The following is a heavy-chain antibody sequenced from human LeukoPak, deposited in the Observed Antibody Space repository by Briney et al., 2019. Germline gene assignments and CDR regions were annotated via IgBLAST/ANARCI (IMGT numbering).Heavy chain of an antibody. J-gene: IGHJ4*02. CDR1: GGTFSSYT. Sequence: SVKVSCKASGGTFSSYTISWVRQAPGQGLERMGRIIPILGIANYAQKFQGRVTITADKSTSTAYMELSSLRSEDTAVYYCARTFRICSSTSCSKPLDYWGQGTLVTVSS. V-gene: IGHV1-69*02. D-gene: IGHD2-2*01. CDR3: ARTFRICSSTSCSKPLDY. CDR2: IIPILGIA.